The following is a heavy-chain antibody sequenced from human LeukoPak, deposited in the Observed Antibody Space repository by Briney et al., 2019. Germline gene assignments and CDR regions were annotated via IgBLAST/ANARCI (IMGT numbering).Heavy chain of an antibody. D-gene: IGHD3-16*02. CDR2: IYYSGST. V-gene: IGHV4-4*02. CDR1: GGSISSSNW. J-gene: IGHJ4*02. Sequence: PSGTLSLTCAVSGGSISSSNWWSWVRQAPGKGLELIGYIYYSGSTSYNPSLKSRVIISVDTSKNQFSLKLTSVTAADTAVYYCVRGPNYVWGSYRYFDYWGQGTLVTVSS. CDR3: VRGPNYVWGSYRYFDY.